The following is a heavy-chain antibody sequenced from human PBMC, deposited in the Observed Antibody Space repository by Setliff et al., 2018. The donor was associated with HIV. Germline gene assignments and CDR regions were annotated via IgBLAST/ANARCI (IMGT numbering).Heavy chain of an antibody. J-gene: IGHJ6*03. CDR2: IYYSGST. Sequence: PSETLSLTCTVSGGSISSSSYYWGWIRQPPGKGLEWIGSIYYSGSTYYNPSLKSRVTISVDTSKNQFSLKLSSVTAADTAVYYCASPGRRRGYCSSTSCCDDGLYYYYYMDVWGKGTTVTVSS. V-gene: IGHV4-39*01. CDR1: GGSISSSSYY. CDR3: ASPGRRRGYCSSTSCCDDGLYYYYYMDV. D-gene: IGHD2-2*01.